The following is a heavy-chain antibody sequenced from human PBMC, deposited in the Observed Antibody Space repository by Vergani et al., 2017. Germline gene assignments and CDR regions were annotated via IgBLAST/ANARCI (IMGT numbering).Heavy chain of an antibody. D-gene: IGHD5-24*01. CDR2: INPSGGST. Sequence: QVQLVQSGAEVKTPGASVKVSCKASGYTFTSYYMHWVRQAPGQGLEWMGIINPSGGSTSYAQKFQGRVTMTRDTSTSTVYMELSSLRSEDTAVYYCARDGVEMATMAGQFDYWGQGTLVTVSS. CDR1: GYTFTSYY. J-gene: IGHJ4*02. V-gene: IGHV1-46*01. CDR3: ARDGVEMATMAGQFDY.